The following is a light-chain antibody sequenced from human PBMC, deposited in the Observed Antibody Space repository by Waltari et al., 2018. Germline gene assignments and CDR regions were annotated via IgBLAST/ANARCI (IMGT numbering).Light chain of an antibody. Sequence: QSVLTQPPFLSGAPGQTITISCTGSSSNIGAGYDLNWYQQLPGKAPKLLMFGFSNRPSGVPDRFSGSKSGTAAALAITGLQTEDEADYYCQSYDSRRGGQVVFGGGTKVTVL. CDR3: QSYDSRRGGQVV. CDR1: SSNIGAGYD. CDR2: GFS. J-gene: IGLJ3*02. V-gene: IGLV1-40*01.